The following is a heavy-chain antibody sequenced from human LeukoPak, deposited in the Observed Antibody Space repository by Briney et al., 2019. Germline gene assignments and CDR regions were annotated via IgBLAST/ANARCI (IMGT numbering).Heavy chain of an antibody. D-gene: IGHD6-13*01. CDR3: ARDGGSSWYAG. Sequence: PGGSLRLSCAASGFTVSSNYMNWVRQAPGKGLEWVSSISSSGSYIYYADSVKGRFTISRDNAKNSLYLQMNSLRAEDTAVYYCARDGGSSWYAGWGQGTLVTVSS. V-gene: IGHV3-21*01. CDR2: ISSSGSYI. J-gene: IGHJ4*02. CDR1: GFTVSSNY.